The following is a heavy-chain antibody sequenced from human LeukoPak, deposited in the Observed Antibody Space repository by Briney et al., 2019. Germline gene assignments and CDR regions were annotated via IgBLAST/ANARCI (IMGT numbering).Heavy chain of an antibody. CDR3: AKGRGVLGGSSWYGSVTLDY. Sequence: GGSLRLSCAASGFTFSSYAMHWVRQAPGKGLEWVAVISYDGSNKYYADSVKGRFTISRDNSKNTLYLQMNSLRAEDTAVYYCAKGRGVLGGSSWYGSVTLDYWGQGTLVTVSS. D-gene: IGHD6-13*01. V-gene: IGHV3-30-3*01. CDR1: GFTFSSYA. CDR2: ISYDGSNK. J-gene: IGHJ4*02.